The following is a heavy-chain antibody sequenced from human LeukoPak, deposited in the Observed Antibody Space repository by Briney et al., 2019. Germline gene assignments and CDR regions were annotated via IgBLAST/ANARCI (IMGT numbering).Heavy chain of an antibody. D-gene: IGHD2-21*02. CDR3: ARDWNCGGDCYST. CDR1: GYTFTGYY. Sequence: ASVKVSCKASGYTFTGYYMHWVRQAPGQGLEWMGWINPNSGGTNYAQKFQGRVTMTRDTSISTAYMELSRLRSDDTPVYYCARDWNCGGDCYSTWGQGTLVTVSS. J-gene: IGHJ4*02. CDR2: INPNSGGT. V-gene: IGHV1-2*02.